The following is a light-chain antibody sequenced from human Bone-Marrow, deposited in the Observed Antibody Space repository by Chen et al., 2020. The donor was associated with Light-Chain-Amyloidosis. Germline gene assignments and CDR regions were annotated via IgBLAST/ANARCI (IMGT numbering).Light chain of an antibody. CDR1: SGSIATNY. Sequence: NFMLTQPHSVSESPGKTVIISCTRSSGSIATNYVQWYQQRPGSSPTTVIYEDDQRPPGVPDRFSGSIDRSSNSASLSISGLKSEDEADYYGQSYQGSSQGGVGGGTKLTVL. V-gene: IGLV6-57*01. CDR2: EDD. J-gene: IGLJ2*01. CDR3: QSYQGSSQGG.